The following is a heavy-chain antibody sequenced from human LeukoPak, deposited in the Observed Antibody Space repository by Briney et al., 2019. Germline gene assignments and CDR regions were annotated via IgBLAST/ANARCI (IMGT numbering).Heavy chain of an antibody. CDR1: GFTFSSYW. CDR2: IDTDGSST. J-gene: IGHJ4*02. Sequence: PGGSLRLSCAASGFTFSSYWMHRVRQAPGKGLVWVSRIDTDGSSTTYADSVKGRFTISRDNAKNTLYLQMNSLRAEDTAIYYCTRGGTTFDYWGQGTLVPVSS. V-gene: IGHV3-74*01. CDR3: TRGGTTFDY. D-gene: IGHD1-1*01.